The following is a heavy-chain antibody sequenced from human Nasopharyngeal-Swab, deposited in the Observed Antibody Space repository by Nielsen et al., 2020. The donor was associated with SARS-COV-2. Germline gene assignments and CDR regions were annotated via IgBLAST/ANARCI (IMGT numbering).Heavy chain of an antibody. J-gene: IGHJ4*02. CDR3: AGGTGWVFNC. D-gene: IGHD2-8*02. CDR2: IKQDGSDK. V-gene: IGHV3-7*01. Sequence: GESLKISCAASGFTFSTYWMNWVRQTPGKGLGWVANIKQDGSDKRYVDSVKGRFTISRDNAKNSLYLQMNSLRAEDTAVYYCAGGTGWVFNCWGQGTLVTVSS. CDR1: GFTFSTYW.